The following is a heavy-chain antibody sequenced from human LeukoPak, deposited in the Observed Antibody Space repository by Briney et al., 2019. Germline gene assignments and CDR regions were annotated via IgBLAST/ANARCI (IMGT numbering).Heavy chain of an antibody. J-gene: IGHJ5*02. V-gene: IGHV5-51*01. CDR3: ARHRGVDYGDYVFDP. D-gene: IGHD4-17*01. Sequence: GESLKISCKGSGYSFTSYWIGWVRQMTGKGLEWMGIIYPGDSDTRYSPSFQGQVTISADKSISTAYLQWSSLKASDTAMYYCARHRGVDYGDYVFDPWGQGTLVTVSS. CDR2: IYPGDSDT. CDR1: GYSFTSYW.